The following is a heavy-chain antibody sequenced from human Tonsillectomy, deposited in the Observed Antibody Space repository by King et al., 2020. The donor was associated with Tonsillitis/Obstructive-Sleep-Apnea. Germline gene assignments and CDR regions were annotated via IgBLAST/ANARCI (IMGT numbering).Heavy chain of an antibody. CDR2: INHSGST. V-gene: IGHV4-34*01. D-gene: IGHD3-10*01. CDR3: ASRVQGDLP. J-gene: IGHJ5*02. Sequence: VQLPQWGAGLLKPSETLSLTCAVYGGSFSGYYWSWIRQPPGKGLEWIGEINHSGSTNYDPSLKSRVTISVDTSKNQFSLKLSSVTAADTAVYYCASRVQGDLPWGQGTLVTVSS. CDR1: GGSFSGYY.